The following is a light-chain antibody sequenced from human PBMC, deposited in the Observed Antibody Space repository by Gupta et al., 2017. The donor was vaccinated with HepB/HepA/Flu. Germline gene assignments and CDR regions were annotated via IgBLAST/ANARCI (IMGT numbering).Light chain of an antibody. CDR3: MQALHSPRT. CDR1: QSLVHSNGYNY. Sequence: DIVIILSPLSLHVTPGEPVSISCRSSQSLVHSNGYNYLDWYLQKTGQSPQLLVYLGSNRASGVPDRFSGSGSGADFTLKISRVEADDVWVYYCMQALHSPRTFGQGTKLEIK. J-gene: IGKJ2*02. V-gene: IGKV2-28*01. CDR2: LGS.